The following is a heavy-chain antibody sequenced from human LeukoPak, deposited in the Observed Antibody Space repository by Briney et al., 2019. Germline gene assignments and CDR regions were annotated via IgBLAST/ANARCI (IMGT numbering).Heavy chain of an antibody. CDR3: ARDRGRPDAFNI. D-gene: IGHD5-12*01. Sequence: ASVKVSCKASGYTFTTYYIHWLRQAPRQALEWMGWINPYSGDTTYAQKFQGRVTLTRDTSISTAYMELSGLRSDDTAVYFCARDRGRPDAFNIWGQGTMVTVSS. V-gene: IGHV1-2*02. CDR1: GYTFTTYY. J-gene: IGHJ3*02. CDR2: INPYSGDT.